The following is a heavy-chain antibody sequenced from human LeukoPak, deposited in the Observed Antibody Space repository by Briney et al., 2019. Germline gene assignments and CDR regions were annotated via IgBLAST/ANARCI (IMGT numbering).Heavy chain of an antibody. V-gene: IGHV4-34*01. CDR3: ARAHPEPTTHCSSTSCLYYFDY. CDR1: GGSFSGYY. D-gene: IGHD2-2*01. Sequence: SETLSLTCAVYGGSFSGYYWSWIRQPPGKGLEWIGEINHSGSTNYNPSLKSRVTISVDTSKNQFSLKLSSVTAADTAVYYCARAHPEPTTHCSSTSCLYYFDYWGQGTLVTVSS. CDR2: INHSGST. J-gene: IGHJ4*02.